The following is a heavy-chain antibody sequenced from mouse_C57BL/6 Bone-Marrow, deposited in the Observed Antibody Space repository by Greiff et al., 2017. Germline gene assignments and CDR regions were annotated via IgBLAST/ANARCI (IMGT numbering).Heavy chain of an antibody. J-gene: IGHJ1*03. CDR3: TRDITTVRSGDWYFDV. Sequence: EVKLVESGEGLVKPGGSLKLSCAASGFTFSSYAMSWVRQTPEKRLEWVAYISSGGDYIYYAETVKGRYTISRDNAMNTLYLQMSSLKSEDTAMYYCTRDITTVRSGDWYFDVWGTGTTVTVAS. D-gene: IGHD1-1*01. CDR2: ISSGGDYI. CDR1: GFTFSSYA. V-gene: IGHV5-9-1*02.